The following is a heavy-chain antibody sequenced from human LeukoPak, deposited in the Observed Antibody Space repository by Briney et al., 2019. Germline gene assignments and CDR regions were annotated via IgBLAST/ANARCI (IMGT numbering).Heavy chain of an antibody. CDR2: IFYSGST. CDR1: GGSISTYY. CDR3: ATSPLAGS. J-gene: IGHJ4*02. V-gene: IGHV4-59*01. Sequence: SETLSLTCTVSGGSISTYYWSWIRQPPGKGLEWIGYIFYSGSTNYNPSLKSRVTISVDTSKNQFSLKLSSVTAADTAVYYCATSPLAGSWGQGTLVTVSS. D-gene: IGHD3-10*01.